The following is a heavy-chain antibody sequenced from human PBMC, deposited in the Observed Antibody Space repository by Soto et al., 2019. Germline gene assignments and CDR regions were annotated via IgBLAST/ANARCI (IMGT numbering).Heavy chain of an antibody. D-gene: IGHD5-18*01. V-gene: IGHV4-59*01. CDR2: IYYSGST. J-gene: IGHJ4*02. CDR1: GGSISSYY. Sequence: SETLSLTCTVSGGSISSYYWSWIRQPPGKGLEWIGYIYYSGSTNYNPSLKSRVTISVDTSKNQFSLKLSSVTAADTAVYYCARADRGYSYGGFVYWGQGTLVTVSS. CDR3: ARADRGYSYGGFVY.